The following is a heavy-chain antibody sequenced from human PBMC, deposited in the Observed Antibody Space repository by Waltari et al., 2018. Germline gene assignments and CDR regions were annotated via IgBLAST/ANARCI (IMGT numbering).Heavy chain of an antibody. Sequence: QVQLVQSGAELKKPGSSVKVSCKASGGSFSTYAITWVRQAPGQGLEWMGGIIPMVGTANDAQKIQDRVTIITDESRTTAYMELSSLTSEDTAVYYCARGGLYGQQLLESAFEIWGQGTKVTVSS. V-gene: IGHV1-69*05. CDR1: GGSFSTYA. CDR2: IIPMVGTA. CDR3: ARGGLYGQQLLESAFEI. D-gene: IGHD6-13*01. J-gene: IGHJ3*02.